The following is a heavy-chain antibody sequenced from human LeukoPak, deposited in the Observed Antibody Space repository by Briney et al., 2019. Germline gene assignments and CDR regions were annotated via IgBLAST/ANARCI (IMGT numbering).Heavy chain of an antibody. CDR2: INHSGST. CDR3: ARVGTGSSSINWFDP. D-gene: IGHD6-13*01. Sequence: SETLSLTCAVYGGSFSGYYWSWIRQPPGKGLEWIGEINHSGSTNYNPSLKSRVTISVDTSKNQFSLKLSSVTTADTAVYYCARVGTGSSSINWFDPWGQGTLVTVSS. J-gene: IGHJ5*02. CDR1: GGSFSGYY. V-gene: IGHV4-34*01.